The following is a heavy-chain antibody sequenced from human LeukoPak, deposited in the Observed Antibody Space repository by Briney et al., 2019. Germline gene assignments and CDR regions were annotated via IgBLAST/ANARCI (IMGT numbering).Heavy chain of an antibody. CDR2: ISSSSSTI. CDR1: GFTFSNAW. J-gene: IGHJ2*01. CDR3: ARGGGEAVAGTYWYFDR. D-gene: IGHD6-19*01. Sequence: GGALRLSCAASGFTFSNAWMSWVRQAPGKGREWVSYISSSSSTIYYADSVKGRYTISRDNAKNSLYLQMNSVRDEDTAVYYCARGGGEAVAGTYWYFDRWGRGTLVTVSS. V-gene: IGHV3-48*02.